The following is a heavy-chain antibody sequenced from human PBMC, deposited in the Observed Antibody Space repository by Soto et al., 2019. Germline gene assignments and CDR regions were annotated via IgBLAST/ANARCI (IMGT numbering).Heavy chain of an antibody. CDR2: INSDGGST. V-gene: IGHV3-74*01. J-gene: IGHJ4*02. CDR3: ASSLLTPLDY. Sequence: EVQLVESGGGLVQPGGSLRLSCAASGFTFSTYWMHWVRQVPGKGLVWVSRINSDGGSTTYADSVKGRFTISRDNAKSTLYLQLNSLRVEDTTVYYCASSLLTPLDYWGQGTLVTVSS. D-gene: IGHD7-27*01. CDR1: GFTFSTYW.